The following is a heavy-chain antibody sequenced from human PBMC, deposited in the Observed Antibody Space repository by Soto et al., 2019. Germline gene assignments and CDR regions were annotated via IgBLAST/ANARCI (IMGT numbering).Heavy chain of an antibody. D-gene: IGHD4-17*01. CDR3: ASLGDTVTTAYFDY. Sequence: QVQLVQSVAEVKKPGSSVKVSCKASGGTFSSYAISWVRQAPGQGLEWMGGIIPIFGTANYAQKFQGRVTITADESTSTAYMELSSLRSEDTAVYYCASLGDTVTTAYFDYWGQGTLVTVSS. CDR2: IIPIFGTA. V-gene: IGHV1-69*01. CDR1: GGTFSSYA. J-gene: IGHJ4*02.